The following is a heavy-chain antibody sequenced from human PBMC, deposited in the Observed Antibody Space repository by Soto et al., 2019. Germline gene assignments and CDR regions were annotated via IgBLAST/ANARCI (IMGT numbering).Heavy chain of an antibody. CDR2: IYHSGST. D-gene: IGHD4-17*01. CDR3: ARAPVNWFDP. Sequence: SETLSLTCAVSGYSISSGYYWGWIRQPPGKGLEWIGSIYHSGSTYYNPSLKSRVTISVDTSKNQFSLKLSSVTAADTAVYYRARAPVNWFDPWGQGTLVTVSS. V-gene: IGHV4-38-2*01. J-gene: IGHJ5*02. CDR1: GYSISSGYY.